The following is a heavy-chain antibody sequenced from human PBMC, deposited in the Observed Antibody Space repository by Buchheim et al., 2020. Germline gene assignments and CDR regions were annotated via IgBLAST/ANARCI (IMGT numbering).Heavy chain of an antibody. CDR1: GYSFANYW. V-gene: IGHV5-51*01. CDR3: ARARGYCSSASCYDYDY. Sequence: EVQLVQSGAEVKKPGESLEISCKPSGYSFANYWIARVRQMPGKGLEWMAMIYPGDSSTKYSPSFQGQVTISADKSLSTAYLQWSSLKASDTATYFCARARGYCSSASCYDYDYWGQGT. J-gene: IGHJ4*02. CDR2: IYPGDSST. D-gene: IGHD2-2*01.